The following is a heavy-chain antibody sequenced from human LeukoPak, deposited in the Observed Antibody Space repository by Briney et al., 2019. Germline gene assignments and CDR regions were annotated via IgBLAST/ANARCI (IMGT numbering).Heavy chain of an antibody. CDR2: IQYDGSDK. J-gene: IGHJ4*02. CDR1: GFTFSSYG. D-gene: IGHD4-17*01. CDR3: ATDIYGDHDY. Sequence: PGGSLRLSCAASGFTFSSYGMHWVRQAPGKGLEWVAFIQYDGSDKYYADSVKGRFTISRDNSKNSLYLQMNSLRAEDTAVYYCATDIYGDHDYWGQGTLVTVSS. V-gene: IGHV3-30*02.